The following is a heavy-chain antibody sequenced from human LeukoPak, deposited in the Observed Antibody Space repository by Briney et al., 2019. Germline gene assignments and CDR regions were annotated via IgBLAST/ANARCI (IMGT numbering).Heavy chain of an antibody. Sequence: GGSLRLSCAASGFIFSTYWMTWVRQAPGKGLQWVATIRYDGNEIFYLDSVRGRFTVSRDNAMNSLYLRMNGLTAEDTAVYYCVRESFSRGDFNWGQGTLVSVSS. V-gene: IGHV3-7*01. CDR1: GFIFSTYW. CDR3: VRESFSRGDFN. J-gene: IGHJ4*02. D-gene: IGHD7-27*01. CDR2: IRYDGNEI.